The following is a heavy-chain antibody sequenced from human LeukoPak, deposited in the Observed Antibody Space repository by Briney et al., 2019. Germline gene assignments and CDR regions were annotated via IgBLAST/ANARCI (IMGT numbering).Heavy chain of an antibody. CDR2: IIPIFGTA. V-gene: IGHV1-69*05. Sequence: ASVKVSCKASGGTFSSYAISWVRQAPGQGLEWMGGIIPIFGTANYAQKFQGRVTITTDESTSTAYMELSSLRSEDTAVYYCARGLELRRYYYYYYMDAWGKGATVTVSS. CDR1: GGTFSSYA. J-gene: IGHJ6*03. CDR3: ARGLELRRYYYYYYMDA. D-gene: IGHD1-7*01.